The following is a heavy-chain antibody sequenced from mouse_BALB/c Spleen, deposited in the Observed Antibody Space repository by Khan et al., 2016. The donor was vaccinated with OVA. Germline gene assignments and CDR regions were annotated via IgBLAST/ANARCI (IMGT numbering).Heavy chain of an antibody. J-gene: IGHJ3*01. CDR1: GFTFSAYG. V-gene: IGHV5-6*01. D-gene: IGHD4-1*01. CDR2: INSDGHYT. CDR3: ASHLTGSVAY. Sequence: EVQLVESGGDLVRPGGSLKLSCAASGFTFSAYGMSWVRQSPDKRLEWVATINSDGHYTYYPDSLKGRFIISRDNAKNTLYLQMRSLKSEDTAMYYCASHLTGSVAYWGQGTLVTVSA.